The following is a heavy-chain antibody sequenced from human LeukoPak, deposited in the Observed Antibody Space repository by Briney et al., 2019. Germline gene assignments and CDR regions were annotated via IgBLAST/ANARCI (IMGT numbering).Heavy chain of an antibody. V-gene: IGHV3-21*01. CDR3: ARDLEVPYYYDSSGYLDY. J-gene: IGHJ4*02. CDR1: GFTFSSYS. Sequence: GGSLRLSCAASGFTFSSYSMNWVRQAPGKGLEWVSSTSSSSSYIYYADSVKGRFTISRDNAKNSLYLQMNSLRAEDTAVYYCARDLEVPYYYDSSGYLDYWGQGTLVTVSS. D-gene: IGHD3-22*01. CDR2: TSSSSSYI.